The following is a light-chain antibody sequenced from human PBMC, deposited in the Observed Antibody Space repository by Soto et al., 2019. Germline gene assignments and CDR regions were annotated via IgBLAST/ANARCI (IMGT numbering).Light chain of an antibody. J-gene: IGKJ5*01. V-gene: IGKV1-5*01. Sequence: DIQMTQSPSTLSASVGDRVTITCRASESISKWLAWYQQKPGTAPKLLIYEAATLEGGVPSMFSGSGSRTEFTLTSSSLQPDDFATYYCHSRAFGQGTRLEI. CDR1: ESISKW. CDR2: EAA. CDR3: HSRA.